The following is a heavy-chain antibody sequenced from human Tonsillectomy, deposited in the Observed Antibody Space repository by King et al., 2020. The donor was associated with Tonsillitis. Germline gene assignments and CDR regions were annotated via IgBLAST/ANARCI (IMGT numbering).Heavy chain of an antibody. Sequence: QLQESGPGLVKPSETLSLTCTVSGGSISSTSFYWGWIRQPPGKGLEWIGSILYSGSTYYDPSLKSRGTISVDTSKNQVSLKLSSVTAADTAVYYCARHRLLNWFDRWGKGTLVTVSS. D-gene: IGHD2/OR15-2a*01. CDR2: ILYSGST. J-gene: IGHJ5*02. CDR1: GGSISSTSFY. V-gene: IGHV4-39*01. CDR3: ARHRLLNWFDR.